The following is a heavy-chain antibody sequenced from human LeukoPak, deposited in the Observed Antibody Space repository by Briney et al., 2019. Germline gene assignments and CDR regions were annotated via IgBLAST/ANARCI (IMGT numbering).Heavy chain of an antibody. V-gene: IGHV4-59*01. CDR2: IYYSGST. CDR1: GGSISSYY. Sequence: PSETLSLTCTVSGGSISSYYWSWIRQPPGKGQEWIGYIYYSGSTNYNPSLKSRVTISVDTSKNQFSLKLSSVTAADTAVYYCARDIGSSGLDNWFDPWGQGTLVTVSS. D-gene: IGHD3-22*01. J-gene: IGHJ5*02. CDR3: ARDIGSSGLDNWFDP.